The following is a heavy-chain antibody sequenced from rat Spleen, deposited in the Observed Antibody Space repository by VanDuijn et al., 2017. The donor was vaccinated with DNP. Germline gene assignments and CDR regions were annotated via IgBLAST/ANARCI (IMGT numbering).Heavy chain of an antibody. V-gene: IGHV2S8*01. J-gene: IGHJ2*01. Sequence: QVQLEESGPGLMQPSETLSLTCSVSGFSLTNYGVSWVRQPPGKGLEWIAAISSGGSTYYNSVFKSRLSISRDTSKSQVFLKMNSLQTEDTAIYFCIRPLISRGYFDYWGQGVMVTVSS. CDR1: GFSLTNYG. D-gene: IGHD2-7*01. CDR3: IRPLISRGYFDY. CDR2: ISSGGST.